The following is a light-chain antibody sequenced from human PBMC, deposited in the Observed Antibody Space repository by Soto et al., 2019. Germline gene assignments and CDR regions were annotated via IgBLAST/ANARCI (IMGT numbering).Light chain of an antibody. CDR2: GAS. CDR3: QQYETFSGT. J-gene: IGKJ1*01. CDR1: QSVGSS. Sequence: EIVLTQSPGTLSLSPGERAPLSCRASQSVGSSLSWYQQKPGQAPRLLFYGASNRATAIPDRFSGSGFGTDFTLTIASLQPDDFATYYCQQYETFSGTFGPGTKVDIK. V-gene: IGKV3-20*01.